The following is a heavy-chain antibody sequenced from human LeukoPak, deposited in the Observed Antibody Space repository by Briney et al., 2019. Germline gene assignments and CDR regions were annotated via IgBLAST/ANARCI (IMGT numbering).Heavy chain of an antibody. Sequence: GESLKISRKGSGYSFTNYWIAWVRQMPGKGLEWMGIIYPGDSDTRYSPSFQGQVTISADKSISTAYLQWSSLKASDTAMYYCARPDYPGSITPFDSWGQGTLVTVSS. CDR3: ARPDYPGSITPFDS. D-gene: IGHD3-10*01. CDR1: GYSFTNYW. J-gene: IGHJ4*02. V-gene: IGHV5-51*01. CDR2: IYPGDSDT.